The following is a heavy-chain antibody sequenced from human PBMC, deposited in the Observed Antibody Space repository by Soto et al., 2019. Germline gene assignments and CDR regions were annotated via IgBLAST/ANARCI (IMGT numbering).Heavy chain of an antibody. V-gene: IGHV4-39*01. CDR1: GGSISSSSYY. CDR2: IYYSGST. J-gene: IGHJ4*02. CDR3: GGALDTMVPGAE. D-gene: IGHD3-10*01. Sequence: SETLSLTCTVSGGSISSSSYYWGWIRQPPGKGLEWIGSIYYSGSTYYNPSLKSRVTISVDTSKNQFSLQLSSVTAAETALYLCGGALDTMVPGAERGQGTLVTVSS.